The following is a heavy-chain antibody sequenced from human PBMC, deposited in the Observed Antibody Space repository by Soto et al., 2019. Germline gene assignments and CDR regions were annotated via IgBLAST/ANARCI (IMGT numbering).Heavy chain of an antibody. CDR3: AIVGYCISTSCTGWFDP. D-gene: IGHD2-2*01. CDR2: ISYSGTT. CDR1: GDSISSNNNY. Sequence: SETLSLTCTVSGDSISSNNNYWSWIRQPPGEGLEWIGFISYSGTTSYSPSLKSRVAISLDTSKNQFSLSLSSVTAADTAVYYCAIVGYCISTSCTGWFDPWGQGTLVTVSS. V-gene: IGHV4-30-4*01. J-gene: IGHJ5*02.